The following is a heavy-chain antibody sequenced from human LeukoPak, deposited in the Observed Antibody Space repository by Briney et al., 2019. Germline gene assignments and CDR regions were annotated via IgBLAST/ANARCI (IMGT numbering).Heavy chain of an antibody. CDR3: ARALGAYCSSTSCYGSNRAFDI. CDR1: GYTFTSYY. J-gene: IGHJ3*02. CDR2: INPNSGGT. V-gene: IGHV1-2*02. D-gene: IGHD2-2*01. Sequence: ASVKVSCKASGYTFTSYYMHWVRQAPGQGLEWMGWINPNSGGTNYAQKFQGRVTMTRDTSIGTAYMELSRLRSDDTAVYYCARALGAYCSSTSCYGSNRAFDIWGQGTMVTVSS.